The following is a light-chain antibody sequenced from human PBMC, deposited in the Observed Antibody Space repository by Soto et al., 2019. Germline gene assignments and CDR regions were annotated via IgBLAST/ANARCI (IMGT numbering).Light chain of an antibody. V-gene: IGLV2-23*01. Sequence: QSVLTQPASVSGSPGQSITISCTGTSSDVGSYNLVSWYQHHPGKAPKLMIYEGSKRPSGLSNRFSGSKSGNTASLTISGLQAEDEADYYCSSYTDSNSFYVFGSGTKVTVL. CDR2: EGS. CDR3: SSYTDSNSFYV. CDR1: SSDVGSYNL. J-gene: IGLJ1*01.